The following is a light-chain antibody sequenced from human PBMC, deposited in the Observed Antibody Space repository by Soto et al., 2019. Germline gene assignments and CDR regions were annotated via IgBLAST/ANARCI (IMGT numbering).Light chain of an antibody. CDR3: QQYNNYPLT. CDR1: QDISSY. J-gene: IGKJ4*01. Sequence: DIQMTQSPSSLSASVGDTVTITCRASQDISSYLAWFQQKPGKPPKSLIYAASSVQSGVPSKFSGRGSGTDFTLTINSLQPEDFATYYCQQYNNYPLTFGGGTKVEIK. V-gene: IGKV1-16*02. CDR2: AAS.